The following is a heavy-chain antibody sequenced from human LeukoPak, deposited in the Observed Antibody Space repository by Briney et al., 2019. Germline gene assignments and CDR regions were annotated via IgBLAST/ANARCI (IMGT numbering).Heavy chain of an antibody. V-gene: IGHV3-30*03. CDR2: VSSDGSIT. CDR3: TREGSSWPYAFDI. D-gene: IGHD6-13*01. J-gene: IGHJ3*02. CDR1: GFTFSSYG. Sequence: GGSLRLSCTASGFTFSSYGMHWVRQAPGKGLEGLAFVSSDGSITYYPDSVNVKDRFTISRDNSRNTLYIQMNRLRSEDTAVYYCTREGSSWPYAFDIWGQGTMVTVSS.